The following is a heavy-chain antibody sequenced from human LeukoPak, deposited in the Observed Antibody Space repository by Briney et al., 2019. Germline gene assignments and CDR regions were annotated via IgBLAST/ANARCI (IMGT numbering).Heavy chain of an antibody. CDR3: ARVGVGLLLTGHHPFDY. J-gene: IGHJ4*02. D-gene: IGHD3-9*01. V-gene: IGHV1-2*02. Sequence: ASVKVSCKASGYTFTGYYMHWVRQAPGQGFEWMGWINPNSGGTNYAQKFQGRVTMTRDTSISTAYMELSRLRSDDTAVYYCARVGVGLLLTGHHPFDYWGQGTLVTVSS. CDR1: GYTFTGYY. CDR2: INPNSGGT.